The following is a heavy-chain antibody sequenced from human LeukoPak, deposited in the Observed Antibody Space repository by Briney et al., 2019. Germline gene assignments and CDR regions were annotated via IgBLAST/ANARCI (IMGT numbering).Heavy chain of an antibody. J-gene: IGHJ4*02. D-gene: IGHD3-10*01. V-gene: IGHV1-2*02. CDR3: WGGGGFGEYGY. Sequence: ASVKVSCKASGYTFTGYYMHWVRQAPGQGLEWMGWINPNSGDTNYAQKFQGRVIMTRDTSITTAYMELSRLRSDETAVYYGWGGGGFGEYGYWGQGTLVTVSS. CDR1: GYTFTGYY. CDR2: INPNSGDT.